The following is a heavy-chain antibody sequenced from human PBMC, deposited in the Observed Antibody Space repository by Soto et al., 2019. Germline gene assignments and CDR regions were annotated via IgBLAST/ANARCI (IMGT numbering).Heavy chain of an antibody. Sequence: PGGSLRLSCAASGFTFSSYGMHWVRQAPGKGLEWVAVISYDGSNKYYADSVKGRFTISRDNSKNTLYLQMNSLRAEDTAVYYCAKDTTTVTSAFDIWGQGTMVTVSS. D-gene: IGHD4-17*01. V-gene: IGHV3-30*18. CDR2: ISYDGSNK. J-gene: IGHJ3*02. CDR3: AKDTTTVTSAFDI. CDR1: GFTFSSYG.